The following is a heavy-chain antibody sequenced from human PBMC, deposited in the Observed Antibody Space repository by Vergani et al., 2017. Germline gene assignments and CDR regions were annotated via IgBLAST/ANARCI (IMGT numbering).Heavy chain of an antibody. CDR3: TTDNLVLLWFGEKRVGWFDP. CDR1: GFTFSNAW. D-gene: IGHD3-10*01. J-gene: IGHJ5*02. V-gene: IGHV3-15*01. Sequence: EVQLVESGGGLVKPGGSLRLSCAASGFTFSNAWMSWVRQAPGKGLEWVGRIKSKTDGGTTDYAAPVKGRFTISRDDSKNTLYLQMNSLKTEDTAVYYCTTDNLVLLWFGEKRVGWFDPWGQGTLVTVSS. CDR2: IKSKTDGGTT.